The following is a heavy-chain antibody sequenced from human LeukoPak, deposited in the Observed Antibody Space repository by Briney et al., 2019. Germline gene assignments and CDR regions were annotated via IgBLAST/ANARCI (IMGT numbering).Heavy chain of an antibody. J-gene: IGHJ4*02. V-gene: IGHV3-30*02. D-gene: IGHD3-10*01. CDR2: IRYDGSIK. Sequence: PGGSLRLSCAASGFTFRNYGMHWVRLAPGKGLELVAFIRYDGSIKYYVDSVKGRFTVSRDNSKNTLYLQMNSLRAEDTAVYYCAKDVNVGGDYFDYWGQGTLVTVSS. CDR3: AKDVNVGGDYFDY. CDR1: GFTFRNYG.